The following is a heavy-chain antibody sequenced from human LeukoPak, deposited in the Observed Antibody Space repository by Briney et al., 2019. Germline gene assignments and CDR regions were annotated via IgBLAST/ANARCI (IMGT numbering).Heavy chain of an antibody. Sequence: GGSLRLSCAASGFTFSSYAMSWVRQAPGKGLEWVSAISGSGGCTYYADSVKGRFTISRDNSKNTLYLQMNSLRAEDTAVYYCAKGFYGDYVPLVYWGQGTLVTVSS. D-gene: IGHD4-17*01. CDR3: AKGFYGDYVPLVY. V-gene: IGHV3-23*01. CDR2: ISGSGGCT. J-gene: IGHJ4*02. CDR1: GFTFSSYA.